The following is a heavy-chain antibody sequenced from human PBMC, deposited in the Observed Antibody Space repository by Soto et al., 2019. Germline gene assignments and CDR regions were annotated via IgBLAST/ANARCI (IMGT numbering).Heavy chain of an antibody. CDR2: IIPIFGTA. D-gene: IGHD2-2*01. Sequence: SVKVSCKASGGTFSSYAISWVRQAPGQGLEWMGGIIPIFGTANYAQKFQGRVTITADKSTSTAYMELSSLRSEDTAVYYCARDRGYCSSTSCPVDYWGQGTRFTASS. CDR3: ARDRGYCSSTSCPVDY. V-gene: IGHV1-69*06. J-gene: IGHJ4*02. CDR1: GGTFSSYA.